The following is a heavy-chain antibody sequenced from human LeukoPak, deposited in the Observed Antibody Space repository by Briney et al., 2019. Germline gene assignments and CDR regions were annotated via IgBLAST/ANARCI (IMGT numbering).Heavy chain of an antibody. D-gene: IGHD5-18*01. CDR3: ARRRIQLWPIGPNYFDY. J-gene: IGHJ4*02. Sequence: SETLSLTCAVSGHSISSGYYWGWVRQPPGKGLEWIGSIYHSGSTFYNPSLKSRVTISVETSNNQFSLKLSSVTAADTAVYYCARRRIQLWPIGPNYFDYWGQGTLVTVS. CDR1: GHSISSGYY. V-gene: IGHV4-38-2*01. CDR2: IYHSGST.